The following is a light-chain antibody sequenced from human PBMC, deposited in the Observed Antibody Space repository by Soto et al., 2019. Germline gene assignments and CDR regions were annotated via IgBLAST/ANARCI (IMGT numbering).Light chain of an antibody. CDR2: GNS. CDR1: SSNIGAGYD. CDR3: QSYDSSLSGYYV. J-gene: IGLJ1*01. V-gene: IGLV1-40*01. Sequence: VLTQPPSVSGAAGQRVTISCTGSSSNIGAGYDVHWYQQLPGTAPKLLIYGNSNRPSGVPDRFSGSKSGTPASLAITGLQAEDEADYYCQSYDSSLSGYYVFGTGTKVTVL.